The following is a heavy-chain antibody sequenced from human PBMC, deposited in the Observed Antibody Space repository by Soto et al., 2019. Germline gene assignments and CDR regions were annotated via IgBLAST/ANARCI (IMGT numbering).Heavy chain of an antibody. D-gene: IGHD4-17*01. J-gene: IGHJ6*03. V-gene: IGHV3-23*01. CDR3: AKNGLRSYYYYYMDV. Sequence: GGSLRLSCAASGFTFSNAWINWVRQAPGKGLEWVSAISGSGGSTYYADSVKGRFTISRDNSKNTLYLQMNSLRAEDTAVYYCAKNGLRSYYYYYMDVWGKGTTVTVSS. CDR2: ISGSGGST. CDR1: GFTFSNAW.